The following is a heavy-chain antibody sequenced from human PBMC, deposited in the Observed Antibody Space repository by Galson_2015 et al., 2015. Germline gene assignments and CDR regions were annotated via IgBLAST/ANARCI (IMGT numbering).Heavy chain of an antibody. D-gene: IGHD6-19*01. CDR2: ISNDGGNE. V-gene: IGHV3-30*19. Sequence: SLRLSCAASGFTFSSYGMHWGRQARGKGLEWLTVISNDGGNEYYADSVKGRFTISRDDAKNTLYLQMNSLRVEDSAVYYCARGYSSGWHGVDYSDQGALVPVSS. CDR1: GFTFSSYG. CDR3: ARGYSSGWHGVDY. J-gene: IGHJ4*02.